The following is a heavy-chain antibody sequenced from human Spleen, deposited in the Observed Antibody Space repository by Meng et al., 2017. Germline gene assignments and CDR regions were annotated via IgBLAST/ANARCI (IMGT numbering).Heavy chain of an antibody. CDR1: GFSLSTSGMC. CDR3: ARIRIAAAGKIYYYYYGMDV. CDR2: IDWDDDK. D-gene: IGHD6-13*01. V-gene: IGHV2-70*01. Sequence: TLVKPTQTLTLTCTFSGFSLSTSGMCVSWIRQPPGKALEWLALIDWDDDKYYSTSLKTRLTISKDTSKNQVVLTMTNMDPVDTATYYCARIRIAAAGKIYYYYYGMDVWGQGTTVTVSS. J-gene: IGHJ6*02.